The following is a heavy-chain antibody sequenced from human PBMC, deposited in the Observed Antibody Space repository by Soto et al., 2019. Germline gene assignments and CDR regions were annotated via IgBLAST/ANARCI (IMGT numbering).Heavy chain of an antibody. V-gene: IGHV1-69*08. CDR2: LIPILGIA. CDR1: GGTFSSYT. Sequence: QVQLVPSGAEVKKPGSSVKVSCKASGGTFSSYTIIWVRQAPGQGLAWMGRLIPILGIANYAQKFQGRVTITADKSTSTAYMELSSLRSEDTAVYYCAREVITNYYGMDVWGQGTTVTVSS. D-gene: IGHD3-22*01. J-gene: IGHJ6*02. CDR3: AREVITNYYGMDV.